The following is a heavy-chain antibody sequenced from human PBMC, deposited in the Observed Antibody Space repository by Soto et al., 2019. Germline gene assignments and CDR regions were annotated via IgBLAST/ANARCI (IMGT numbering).Heavy chain of an antibody. CDR2: ISAHNGNT. J-gene: IGHJ4*02. Sequence: QVHLVQSGAXXXXXGASVKVSCKASGYTFTSYGITWVRQAPGQGLEWMGWISAHNGNTDYAQKLQGRVIVTRDTSTSTAYMELRSLISDDTAVYYCARGRYGDYWGQGALVTVSS. D-gene: IGHD1-1*01. CDR1: GYTFTSYG. V-gene: IGHV1-18*01. CDR3: ARGRYGDY.